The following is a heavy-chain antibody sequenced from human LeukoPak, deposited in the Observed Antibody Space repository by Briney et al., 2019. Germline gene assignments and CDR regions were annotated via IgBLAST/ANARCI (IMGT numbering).Heavy chain of an antibody. J-gene: IGHJ4*02. D-gene: IGHD6-13*01. V-gene: IGHV3-23*01. CDR2: ISGSGAFT. CDR1: EFTFSSYG. Sequence: GGSLRLSCAASEFTFSSYGMSWVRQAPGKGLEWVSDISGSGAFTYYADSVEGRFTISRDNSRNTLYLQMNSLRAEDTAVYYCATLGTRTAAAATAYWGQGTLVTVSS. CDR3: ATLGTRTAAAATAY.